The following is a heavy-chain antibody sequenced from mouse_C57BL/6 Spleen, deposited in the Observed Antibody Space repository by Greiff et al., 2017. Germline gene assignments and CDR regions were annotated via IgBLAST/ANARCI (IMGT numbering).Heavy chain of an antibody. CDR2: LYPGSGST. V-gene: IGHV1-55*01. D-gene: IGHD3-2*02. CDR3: AGSGYAMDY. Sequence: QVQLLQPGAELVKPGASVTMSCKASGYTFTSYWIPWVKQRPGQGLEWIGDLYPGSGSTNYNEKFKSKATLTVDTSSSTAYMQLSSLTSEDSAVYYCAGSGYAMDYWGQGTSVTVSS. CDR1: GYTFTSYW. J-gene: IGHJ4*01.